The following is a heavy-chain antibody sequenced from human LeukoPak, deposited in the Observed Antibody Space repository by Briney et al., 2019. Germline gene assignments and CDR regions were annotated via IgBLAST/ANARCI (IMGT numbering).Heavy chain of an antibody. CDR1: GLPFSNYY. V-gene: IGHV4-34*01. D-gene: IGHD1-7*01. Sequence: PSETLSLTCAVYGLPFSNYYWSWIRQPPGKGLEWIGEINDSGRTNYTPSLMSRVTVSVDTSKKQFCLRLTSVTATDTAVYYCARRWNYGRNYYIDVWGKGATVSVSS. J-gene: IGHJ6*03. CDR2: INDSGRT. CDR3: ARRWNYGRNYYIDV.